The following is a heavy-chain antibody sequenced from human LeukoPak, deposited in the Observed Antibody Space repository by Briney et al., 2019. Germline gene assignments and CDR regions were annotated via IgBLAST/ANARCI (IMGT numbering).Heavy chain of an antibody. CDR2: ISWNSGSI. Sequence: SGRSLRLSCAASGFTFDDYGMHWVRQAPGKGLEWVSGISWNSGSIGYADSVKGRFTISRDNAKNSLYLQMNSLRAEDTALYYCAKDRQLQPRSYFDYWGQGTLVTVSS. CDR3: AKDRQLQPRSYFDY. CDR1: GFTFDDYG. J-gene: IGHJ4*02. D-gene: IGHD2-2*01. V-gene: IGHV3-9*01.